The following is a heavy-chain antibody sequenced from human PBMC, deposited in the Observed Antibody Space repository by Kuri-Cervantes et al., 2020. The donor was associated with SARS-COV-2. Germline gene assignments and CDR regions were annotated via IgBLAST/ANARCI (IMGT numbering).Heavy chain of an antibody. D-gene: IGHD3-3*01. CDR3: ARWCGRTYYDLGYYYMDV. CDR2: IYYSGST. Sequence: SGPTLVKPTQTLTLTCTFSGFSLSTSGMCVSWIRQPPGKGLEWIGYIYYSGSTYYNPSLKSRVTISVDTSKNQFSLKLSSVTAADTAVYYCARWCGRTYYDLGYYYMDVWGKGTTVTVSS. J-gene: IGHJ6*03. CDR1: GFSLSTSGMC. V-gene: IGHV4-30-4*08.